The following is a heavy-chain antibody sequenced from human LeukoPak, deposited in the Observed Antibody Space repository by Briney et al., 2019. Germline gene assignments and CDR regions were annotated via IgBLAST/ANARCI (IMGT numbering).Heavy chain of an antibody. CDR2: ISSSSSYI. CDR1: GFSFSNYN. Sequence: GGSLRLSCAASGFSFSNYNMNWVRQAPGKGLEWVSSISSSSSYIYYADSVKGRFTISRDNAKNSLYLQMNSLRAEDTAVYYCARERPSSNWNDALGYWGQGTLVTVSS. V-gene: IGHV3-21*01. D-gene: IGHD1-1*01. J-gene: IGHJ4*02. CDR3: ARERPSSNWNDALGY.